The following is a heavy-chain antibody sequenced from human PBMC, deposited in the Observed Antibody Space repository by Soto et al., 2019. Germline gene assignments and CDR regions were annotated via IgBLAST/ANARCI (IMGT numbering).Heavy chain of an antibody. CDR3: TSDDTVLVGADSAFDI. V-gene: IGHV1-69*01. J-gene: IGHJ3*02. CDR1: GGTFNGHS. D-gene: IGHD4-17*01. CDR2: IIPMFNTS. Sequence: QVQLVQSGAEVKKPGSSVKVSCKASGGTFNGHSFSWVRQAPGQGLEWMGSIIPMFNTSTYAQRFQGRVTSTADESTTTAYMDLSSLTSEDTAVYYCTSDDTVLVGADSAFDIWGQGTMVTVSS.